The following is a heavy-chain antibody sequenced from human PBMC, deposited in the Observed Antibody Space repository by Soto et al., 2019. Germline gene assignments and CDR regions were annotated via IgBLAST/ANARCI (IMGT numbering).Heavy chain of an antibody. CDR3: ARDLFLGYSYGYVYQNWFDP. CDR1: GFTFSSYS. Sequence: EVQLVESGGGLVQPGGSLRLSCAAYGFTFSSYSMNWVRQAPGKGLEWVSYISSSSSTIYYADSVKGRFTISRDNAKNSLYLQMNSLRDEDTAVYYCARDLFLGYSYGYVYQNWFDPWGQGTLVTVSS. CDR2: ISSSSSTI. D-gene: IGHD5-18*01. J-gene: IGHJ5*02. V-gene: IGHV3-48*02.